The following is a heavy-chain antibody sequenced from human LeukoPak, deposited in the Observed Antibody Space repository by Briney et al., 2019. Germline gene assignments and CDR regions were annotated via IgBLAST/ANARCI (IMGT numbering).Heavy chain of an antibody. Sequence: SVKVSCKASGGTFSSYAISWVRQAPGQGLEWMGGIIPIFGTANYAQKFQGRITITTDDSTSTAYMELSSLRSEDTAVYYCARGGTGPYYYYYYYMDVWGKGTTVTVSS. CDR2: IIPIFGTA. D-gene: IGHD1-1*01. CDR3: ARGGTGPYYYYYYYMDV. CDR1: GGTFSSYA. V-gene: IGHV1-69*05. J-gene: IGHJ6*03.